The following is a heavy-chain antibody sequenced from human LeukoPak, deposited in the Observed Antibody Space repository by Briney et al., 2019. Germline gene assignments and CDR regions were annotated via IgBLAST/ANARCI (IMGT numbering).Heavy chain of an antibody. V-gene: IGHV4-59*01. J-gene: IGHJ3*01. Sequence: SETLSLTCTVSSGSISSYYWTWIRQPPGKGLEWIGHIYYSGSTSYSPSLKSRVTISIDTSKNQFSLKLSSVTAADTAMYYCARDLGVWGQGTMVTVSS. CDR2: IYYSGST. CDR1: SGSISSYY. CDR3: ARDLGV. D-gene: IGHD3-3*01.